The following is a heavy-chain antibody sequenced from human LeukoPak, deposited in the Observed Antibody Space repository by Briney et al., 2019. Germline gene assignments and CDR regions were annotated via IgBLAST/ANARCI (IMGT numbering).Heavy chain of an antibody. D-gene: IGHD3-16*01. CDR3: ARGGGLDV. CDR2: MNHNGNVN. Sequence: GGSLRLSCEASGFTFSSYWMSWVRQAPGKGLEWVASMNHNGNVNYYVDSVKGRFTISRDNAKNSLYLQMSNLRAEDTAVYFCARGGGLDVWGQGATVTVSS. CDR1: GFTFSSYW. J-gene: IGHJ6*02. V-gene: IGHV3-7*03.